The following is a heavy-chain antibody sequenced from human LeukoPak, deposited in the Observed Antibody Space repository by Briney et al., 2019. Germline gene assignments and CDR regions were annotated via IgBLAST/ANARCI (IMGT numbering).Heavy chain of an antibody. CDR1: GLTFNRFA. V-gene: IGHV3-23*01. Sequence: GGSLRLSCAASGLTFNRFAMSWVRQAPGKGLEWVSTISGSGDTTYYADSVKGRFTISRDNLKNTLYVQMNSLRVEDTAVYYCAKGHSAHGTGFDYWGQGTLVIVSS. D-gene: IGHD1-1*01. CDR2: ISGSGDTT. CDR3: AKGHSAHGTGFDY. J-gene: IGHJ4*02.